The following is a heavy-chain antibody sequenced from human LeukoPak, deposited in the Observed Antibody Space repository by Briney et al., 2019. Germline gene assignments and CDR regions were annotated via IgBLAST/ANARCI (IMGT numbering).Heavy chain of an antibody. CDR2: IIPIVGAA. CDR1: GGSLSRYA. J-gene: IGHJ4*02. V-gene: IGHV1-69*05. CDR3: ARERGRYCSGGNCPFDY. Sequence: SVKVSCKTSGGSLSRYAISWVRQAPGQGLEWMGGIIPIVGAAKYAQKFQGRVTITTDESMSTVYMELSSLRSDDTAVYYCARERGRYCSGGNCPFDYWGQGTLVAVSS. D-gene: IGHD2-15*01.